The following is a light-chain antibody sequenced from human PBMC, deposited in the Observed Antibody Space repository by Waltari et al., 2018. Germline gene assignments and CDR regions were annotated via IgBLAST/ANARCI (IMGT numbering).Light chain of an antibody. CDR2: DVT. J-gene: IGLJ3*02. V-gene: IGLV2-14*01. Sequence: QSALPQPASLTRSPGPSITIPCTGTSSDVGGYYSLSWYQQHPGKAPKLMIYDVTKRPSGVSDRFSGSKSGNTASLTISGLQAEDEADYYCNSYTSSSTLWVFGGGTKLTVL. CDR1: SSDVGGYYS. CDR3: NSYTSSSTLWV.